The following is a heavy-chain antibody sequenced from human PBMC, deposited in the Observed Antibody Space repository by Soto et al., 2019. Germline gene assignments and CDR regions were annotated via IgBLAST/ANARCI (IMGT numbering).Heavy chain of an antibody. D-gene: IGHD2-15*01. Sequence: EVQLVESGGGLVKPGGSLRLSCAASGFTFSDYYINWVRQAPGKGLEWVSSISSSSSDIYYADSVKGRFTVSRDNAKNSLSLQMNSLRAEDTAVYYCAREIRYCGGGSCYTVGAVDIWGQGTMVTVSS. CDR1: GFTFSDYY. CDR3: AREIRYCGGGSCYTVGAVDI. V-gene: IGHV3-21*01. CDR2: ISSSSSDI. J-gene: IGHJ3*02.